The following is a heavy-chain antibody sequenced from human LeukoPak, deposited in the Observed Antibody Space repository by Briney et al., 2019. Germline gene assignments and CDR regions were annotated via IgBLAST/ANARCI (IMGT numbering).Heavy chain of an antibody. CDR1: GGSISSYY. Sequence: SETLSLTCTVSGGSISSYYWSWIRQPPGKGLEWIGYIYYSGSTNYNPSLKSRVTISVDTSKSQFSLKLSSVTAADTAVYYCARGAQKDITIFGVVIEAYWYFDLWGRGTLVTVSS. V-gene: IGHV4-59*01. CDR2: IYYSGST. J-gene: IGHJ2*01. CDR3: ARGAQKDITIFGVVIEAYWYFDL. D-gene: IGHD3-3*01.